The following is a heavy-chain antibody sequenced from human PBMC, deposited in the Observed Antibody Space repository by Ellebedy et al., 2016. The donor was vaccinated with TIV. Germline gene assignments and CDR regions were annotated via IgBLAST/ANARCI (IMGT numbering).Heavy chain of an antibody. J-gene: IGHJ4*02. CDR1: GFTSSSYW. CDR3: ARDRWDPWGVYY. Sequence: GESLKISXAASGFTSSSYWMSWVRQAAGKGLEWVANTKQDGSEKYYVDSVKGRFTISRDNAKNSLYLQMNSLRAEDTAVYYCARDRWDPWGVYYWGQGTVVTVSS. V-gene: IGHV3-7*03. CDR2: TKQDGSEK. D-gene: IGHD3-10*01.